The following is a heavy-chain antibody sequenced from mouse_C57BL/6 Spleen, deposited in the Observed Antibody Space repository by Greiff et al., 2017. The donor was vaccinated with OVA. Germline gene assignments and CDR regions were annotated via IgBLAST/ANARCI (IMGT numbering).Heavy chain of an antibody. Sequence: QVQLQQPGAELVKPGASVKLSCKASGYTFTSYWMHWVKQRPGQGLEWIGMIHPNSGSTNYNEKFKSKATLTVDKSSSTAYMQLSSLTSEDSAVYYCASPHYYGSSPWCAYWGQGTLVTVSA. J-gene: IGHJ3*01. D-gene: IGHD1-1*01. V-gene: IGHV1-64*01. CDR1: GYTFTSYW. CDR3: ASPHYYGSSPWCAY. CDR2: IHPNSGST.